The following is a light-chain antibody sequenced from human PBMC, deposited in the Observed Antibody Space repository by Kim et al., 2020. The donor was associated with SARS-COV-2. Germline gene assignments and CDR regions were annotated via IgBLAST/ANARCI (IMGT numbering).Light chain of an antibody. CDR2: RDS. CDR3: QVWDSSTGGV. Sequence: ALGQTARITCGGNNMGSKNVHWYQQKPGQAPVLVIYRDSNRPSGIPERFSGSNSGNTATLTISRAQAGDDADYYCQVWDSSTGGVFGGGTQLTVL. CDR1: NMGSKN. J-gene: IGLJ3*02. V-gene: IGLV3-9*01.